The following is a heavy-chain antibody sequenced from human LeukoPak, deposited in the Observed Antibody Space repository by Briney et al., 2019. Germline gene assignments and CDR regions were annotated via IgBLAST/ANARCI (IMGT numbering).Heavy chain of an antibody. D-gene: IGHD6-13*01. CDR3: ARDIPAENWFDP. CDR1: GDSVSSNNAA. J-gene: IGHJ5*02. CDR2: TYYRSKWYS. Sequence: SQTLSLTCAISGDSVSSNNAAWNWIRQSPSRGLEWLGRTYYRSKWYSDYAVSVKGRIAINPDTSKNQFSLRLNSVTPEDTAVYFCARDIPAENWFDPWGQGTLVTVSS. V-gene: IGHV6-1*01.